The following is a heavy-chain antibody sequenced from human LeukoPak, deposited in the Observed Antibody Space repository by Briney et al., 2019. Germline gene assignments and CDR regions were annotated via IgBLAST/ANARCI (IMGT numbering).Heavy chain of an antibody. CDR3: ARTSGSYQTVVFDY. D-gene: IGHD1-26*01. Sequence: PSETLSLTCSVSGSSMRSGGYYWLWIRQPPGRELEWIGSIYYSGDTYYNPSVESRVTPSLDTSNNQFSLKLSSVTAADTAVYYCARTSGSYQTVVFDYWGQGTLVTVSS. J-gene: IGHJ4*02. CDR2: IYYSGDT. CDR1: GSSMRSGGYY. V-gene: IGHV4-39*07.